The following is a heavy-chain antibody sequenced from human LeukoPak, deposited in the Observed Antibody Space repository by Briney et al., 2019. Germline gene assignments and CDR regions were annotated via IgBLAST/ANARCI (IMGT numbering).Heavy chain of an antibody. D-gene: IGHD6-19*01. V-gene: IGHV3-21*01. CDR3: ARAVLLQQWLFPSFDY. J-gene: IGHJ4*02. CDR1: GFTFSSYS. CDR2: ISSSSSYI. Sequence: PGGSLRLSCAASGFTFSSYSTNWVRQAPGKGLEWVSSISSSSSYIYYADSVKGRFTISRDNAKNSLYLQMNSLRAEDTAVYYCARAVLLQQWLFPSFDYWGQGTLVTVSS.